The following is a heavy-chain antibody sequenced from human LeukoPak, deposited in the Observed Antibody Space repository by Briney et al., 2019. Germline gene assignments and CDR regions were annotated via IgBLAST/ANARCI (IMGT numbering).Heavy chain of an antibody. CDR1: GFTFSDHY. Sequence: GGSLRLSCAASGFTFSDHYMSWIRQAPGKGLECVSYISSSASTIYYADSVKGRFTISRDNAKNSLYLQMNSLRAEDTAVYYCAELGITMIGGVWGKGTTVTISS. CDR3: AELGITMIGGV. J-gene: IGHJ6*04. V-gene: IGHV3-11*04. CDR2: ISSSASTI. D-gene: IGHD3-10*02.